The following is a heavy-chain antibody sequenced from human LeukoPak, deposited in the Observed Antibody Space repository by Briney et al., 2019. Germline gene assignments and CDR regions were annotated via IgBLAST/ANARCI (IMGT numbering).Heavy chain of an antibody. D-gene: IGHD1-1*01. V-gene: IGHV3-74*01. J-gene: IGHJ4*02. CDR2: INSDGGST. CDR1: GFTFSSYW. Sequence: GGSLRLSCAASGFTFSSYWMHWVRQAPGKGLVWVSHINSDGGSTTYADSVEGRFTISRDNTKNTLYLQMNSLRAEDTAVYSCARGGLEPVDCWGQGTLVTVSS. CDR3: ARGGLEPVDC.